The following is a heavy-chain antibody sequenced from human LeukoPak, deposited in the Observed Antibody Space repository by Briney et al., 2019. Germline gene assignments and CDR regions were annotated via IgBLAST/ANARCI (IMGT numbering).Heavy chain of an antibody. V-gene: IGHV3-30*18. D-gene: IGHD1-1*01. CDR2: ISYDGSNK. CDR1: GFTFSSYG. Sequence: PGGSLRLSCAASGFTFSSYGMHWVRQAPGKGLEWVAVISYDGSNKYYADSVKGRFTISRDNSKNTLYLQMNSLRAEDTAVYYRAKNSAGTTLDYWGQGTLVTVSS. J-gene: IGHJ4*02. CDR3: AKNSAGTTLDY.